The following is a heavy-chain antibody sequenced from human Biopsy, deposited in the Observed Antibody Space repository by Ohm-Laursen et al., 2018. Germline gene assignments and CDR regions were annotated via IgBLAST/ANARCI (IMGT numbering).Heavy chain of an antibody. Sequence: SSVKVSCKVPTGTFNSYGIIWVRQAPGQGLEWMGRIIPILRTTAYAQTFLGRVTITADSPTSTVDMELTSLTSDDTAVYFCARKAIGYQLPCDDWGQGTLVTVSS. D-gene: IGHD2-2*01. CDR2: IIPILRTT. CDR3: ARKAIGYQLPCDD. CDR1: TGTFNSYG. J-gene: IGHJ4*02. V-gene: IGHV1-69*11.